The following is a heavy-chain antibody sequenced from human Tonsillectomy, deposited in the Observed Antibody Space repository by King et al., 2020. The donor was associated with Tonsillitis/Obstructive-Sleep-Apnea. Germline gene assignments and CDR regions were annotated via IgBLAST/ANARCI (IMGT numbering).Heavy chain of an antibody. CDR1: GFTFDDYT. CDR2: INWDGGST. Sequence: VQLVESGGVVVQPGGSLRLSCAASGFTFDDYTMHWVRQAPGKGLEWVSLINWDGGSTYYADSVEGRFTISRDNSKNSLYLQMSSLRTEDTALYFCVKDTGVSTRGGYFDYWGQGTLVTVSS. D-gene: IGHD5/OR15-5a*01. J-gene: IGHJ4*02. V-gene: IGHV3-43*01. CDR3: VKDTGVSTRGGYFDY.